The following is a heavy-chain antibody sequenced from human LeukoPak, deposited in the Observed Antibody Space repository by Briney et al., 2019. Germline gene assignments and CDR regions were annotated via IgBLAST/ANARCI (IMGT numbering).Heavy chain of an antibody. Sequence: PSETLSLTCTVSGGSISSYYWSWIRQPPGKGLEWIGYIYYSGSTNYNPSLKSRATISVDTSKNQFSLKVNSGTAADTAVYYCARMASYCGGDCGPYYYMDVWGKGTTVTVSS. CDR3: ARMASYCGGDCGPYYYMDV. D-gene: IGHD2-21*02. CDR1: GGSISSYY. V-gene: IGHV4-59*08. CDR2: IYYSGST. J-gene: IGHJ6*03.